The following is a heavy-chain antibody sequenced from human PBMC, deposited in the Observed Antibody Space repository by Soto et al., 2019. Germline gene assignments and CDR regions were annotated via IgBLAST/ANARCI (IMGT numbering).Heavy chain of an antibody. D-gene: IGHD2-15*01. J-gene: IGHJ4*02. Sequence: SETLSLTCTVSGGSIYRSGYYWGWIRQPPGRGLEWIGNIDYNGVTYSNPSLKSRVTISRDTSKNQFSLKLTSVTAADTALYYCGRVLVGATGHADSDSWGPGTLVTVSS. V-gene: IGHV4-39*01. CDR2: IDYNGVT. CDR3: GRVLVGATGHADSDS. CDR1: GGSIYRSGYY.